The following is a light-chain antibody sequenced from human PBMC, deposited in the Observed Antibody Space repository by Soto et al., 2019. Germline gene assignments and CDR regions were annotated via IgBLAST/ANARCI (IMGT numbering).Light chain of an antibody. Sequence: EIVLTQSPGTLSLSPGERATLSCRASQSVTSTYLAWYQQKPGQAPRLLIYGASSRATGIPDRFSASGSGTDFTLTISRLEPEDFAVYFCQQYGNSPLTFGQGTKVDIK. CDR3: QQYGNSPLT. CDR1: QSVTSTY. V-gene: IGKV3-20*01. CDR2: GAS. J-gene: IGKJ4*01.